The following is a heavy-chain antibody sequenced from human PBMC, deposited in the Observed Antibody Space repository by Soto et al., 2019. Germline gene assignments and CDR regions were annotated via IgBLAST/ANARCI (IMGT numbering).Heavy chain of an antibody. V-gene: IGHV4-31*03. D-gene: IGHD3-22*01. Sequence: SETLSLTCTVSGGSISSGGYYWSWIRQHPGKGLEWIGYIYYSGSTYYNPSLKSRVTISVDTSKNQFSLKLSSVTAADTAVYYCARDIRMKDDSSGYYYTGFDYWGQGTLVTVSS. CDR2: IYYSGST. J-gene: IGHJ4*02. CDR3: ARDIRMKDDSSGYYYTGFDY. CDR1: GGSISSGGYY.